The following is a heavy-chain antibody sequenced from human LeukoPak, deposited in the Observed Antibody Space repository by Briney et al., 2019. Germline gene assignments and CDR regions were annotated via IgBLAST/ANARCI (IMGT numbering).Heavy chain of an antibody. CDR3: ARGASDAARSLGY. CDR2: IYYSGST. D-gene: IGHD6-6*01. J-gene: IGHJ4*02. Sequence: SETLSLTCTVSGGSISSSSYYWGWIRQPPGKGLEWIGSIYYSGSTYYNPSLKSRVTISVDTSKNQFSLKLSSVTAADTAVYYCARGASDAARSLGYWGQGTLVTVSS. CDR1: GGSISSSSYY. V-gene: IGHV4-39*07.